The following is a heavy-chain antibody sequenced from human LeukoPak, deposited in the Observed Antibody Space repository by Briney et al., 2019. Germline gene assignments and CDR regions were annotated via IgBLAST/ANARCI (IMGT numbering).Heavy chain of an antibody. J-gene: IGHJ4*02. CDR1: GFTFSSYS. D-gene: IGHD5/OR15-5a*01. Sequence: GGSLRLSCAASGFTFSSYSMNWVHQAPGKGLEWVSYISSSSSTIYYADSVKGRFTISRDNSKNTVYLQMNSLRVEDTAVYYCARGDGVYVYWGQGTLVTVSS. V-gene: IGHV3-48*01. CDR2: ISSSSSTI. CDR3: ARGDGVYVY.